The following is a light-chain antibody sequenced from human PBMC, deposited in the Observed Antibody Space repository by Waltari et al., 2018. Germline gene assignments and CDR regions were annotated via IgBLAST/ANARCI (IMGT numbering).Light chain of an antibody. V-gene: IGLV2-8*01. CDR3: NSYAGNSLWV. CDR1: SSDVGGHNY. J-gene: IGLJ3*02. Sequence: QSALTQPPSASGSPGQSVSISCTGTSSDVGGHNYVSWYQQHPGEAPKLLIYEVNKRRSGVPDRFPGSKSGDTASLTVSGLQAEDEADYYCNSYAGNSLWVFGGGTKLTVL. CDR2: EVN.